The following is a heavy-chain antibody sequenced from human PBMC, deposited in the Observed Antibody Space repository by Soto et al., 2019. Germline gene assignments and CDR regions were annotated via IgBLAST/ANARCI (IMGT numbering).Heavy chain of an antibody. Sequence: SETLSLTCTVSGGSISSGGYYWSWICQHPGKGLEWIGYIYYSGSTYYNPSLKSRVTISVDTSKNQFSLKLSSVTAADTAVYYXARGYRTNGVCYKYFDYWGQGTLVTVSS. J-gene: IGHJ4*02. D-gene: IGHD2-8*01. V-gene: IGHV4-31*03. CDR3: ARGYRTNGVCYKYFDY. CDR2: IYYSGST. CDR1: GGSISSGGYY.